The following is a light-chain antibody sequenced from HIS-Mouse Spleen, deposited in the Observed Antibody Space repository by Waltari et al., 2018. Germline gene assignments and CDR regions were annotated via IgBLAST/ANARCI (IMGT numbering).Light chain of an antibody. CDR3: CSYAGSYTLV. J-gene: IGLJ2*01. CDR1: SRDVGGYNY. Sequence: QSALTQPRSVSGSPGQSVPISCTGTSRDVGGYNYVPWYQQHPGKAPKLMIYDVSKRPSGVPDRFSGSKSGNTASLTISGLQAEDEADYYCCSYAGSYTLVFGGGTKLTVL. V-gene: IGLV2-11*01. CDR2: DVS.